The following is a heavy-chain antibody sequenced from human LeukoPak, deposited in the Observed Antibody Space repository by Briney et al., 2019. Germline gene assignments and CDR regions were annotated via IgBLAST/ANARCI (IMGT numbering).Heavy chain of an antibody. J-gene: IGHJ4*02. V-gene: IGHV1-18*01. CDR1: GYTFTSYG. D-gene: IGHD6-6*01. CDR2: ISAYNGNT. Sequence: ASVKVSCKASGYTFTSYGISWVRQAPGQGLEWMGWISAYNGNTNYAQKLQGRVTMTTDTSTSTAYMELRSLGSDDTAVYYCARDRWVAARPGDYFDYWGQGTLVTVSS. CDR3: ARDRWVAARPGDYFDY.